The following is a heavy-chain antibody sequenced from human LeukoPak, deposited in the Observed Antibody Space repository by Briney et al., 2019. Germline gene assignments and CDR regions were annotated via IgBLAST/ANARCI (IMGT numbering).Heavy chain of an antibody. D-gene: IGHD2-21*02. V-gene: IGHV3-74*01. CDR1: GFTFSNSW. J-gene: IGHJ6*02. CDR2: VNSDGKTT. CDR3: AKGRVVVVTATFYGMDV. Sequence: GGSLRLSCAASGFTFSNSWMHWVRQAPGKGLVWVSRVNSDGKTTTYADSVKGRFTISRDNSKNTLYLQMNSLRAEDTAVYYCAKGRVVVVTATFYGMDVWGQGTTVTVSS.